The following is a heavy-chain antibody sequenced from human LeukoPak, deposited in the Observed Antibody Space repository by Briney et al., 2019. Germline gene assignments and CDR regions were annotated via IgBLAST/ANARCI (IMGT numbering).Heavy chain of an antibody. D-gene: IGHD6-6*01. V-gene: IGHV3-48*03. CDR3: ARESSIAARDFDY. J-gene: IGHJ4*02. CDR1: GFTFSSYE. CDR2: ISSSGATK. Sequence: GGSLRLSCAASGFTFSSYEMNWVRQAPGNGLEWISYISSSGATKYYTDSVKGRFTISRDNAKNSLYLQMNSLRAEDTAVYYCARESSIAARDFDYWGQGTLVTVSS.